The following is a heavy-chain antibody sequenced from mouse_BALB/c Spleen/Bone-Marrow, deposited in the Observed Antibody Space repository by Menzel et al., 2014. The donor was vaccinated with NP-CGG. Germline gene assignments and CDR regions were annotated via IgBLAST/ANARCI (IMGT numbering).Heavy chain of an antibody. CDR1: GLTFSSYA. D-gene: IGHD3-1*01. Sequence: EVKLEESGGGLVKPGGSLKLSCAASGLTFSSYAMSWVRQSPEKRLEWVAEISSGGSYTYYPDTVTGRFTISRDNAKNTLYLEMSSLRSEDTAMYYCARDSSGYFDYWGQGTTLTVSS. V-gene: IGHV5-9-4*01. CDR2: ISSGGSYT. CDR3: ARDSSGYFDY. J-gene: IGHJ2*01.